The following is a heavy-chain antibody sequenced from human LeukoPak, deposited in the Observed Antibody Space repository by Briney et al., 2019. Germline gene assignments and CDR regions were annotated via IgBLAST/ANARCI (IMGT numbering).Heavy chain of an antibody. D-gene: IGHD2/OR15-2a*01. J-gene: IGHJ4*02. CDR2: INTYNGNA. V-gene: IGHV1-18*01. CDR1: GYTFVSYG. CDR3: ARRKIVYPDC. Sequence: ASVKVSCKASGYTFVSYGISCVRQAPGQGLEWMGWINTYNGNANYAQKLQGRVTMTTDTSTSTAYMELRSLRSDDTAVYYCARRKIVYPDCWGQGTLVTVSS.